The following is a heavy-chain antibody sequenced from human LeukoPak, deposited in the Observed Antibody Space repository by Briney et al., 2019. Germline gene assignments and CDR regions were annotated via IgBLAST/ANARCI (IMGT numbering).Heavy chain of an antibody. CDR3: AREANGDYAFDY. J-gene: IGHJ4*02. V-gene: IGHV3-33*08. Sequence: GGSLRLSCGASGFTFSSTAMHWVRQAPGKGLEWVAVIWYGGVNKYYRDSVKGRFTISRDTSKNTLYLQMDSLRAEDTAVYYCAREANGDYAFDYWGQGTLVTVSS. CDR1: GFTFSSTA. CDR2: IWYGGVNK. D-gene: IGHD4-17*01.